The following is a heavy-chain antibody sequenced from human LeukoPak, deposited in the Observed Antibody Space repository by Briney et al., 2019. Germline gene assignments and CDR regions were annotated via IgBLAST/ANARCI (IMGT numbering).Heavy chain of an antibody. D-gene: IGHD3-16*01. CDR1: GFTFSDYY. J-gene: IGHJ4*02. V-gene: IGHV3-11*01. Sequence: PGGSLRLSCAASGFTFSDYYMSWIRQAPGKGLEWVSYISSSGSTIYYADSVKGRFTISRDNSKNTLYLQMNSPRAEDTAVYYCAKAGGRLDFDYWGQGTLVTVSS. CDR3: AKAGGRLDFDY. CDR2: ISSSGSTI.